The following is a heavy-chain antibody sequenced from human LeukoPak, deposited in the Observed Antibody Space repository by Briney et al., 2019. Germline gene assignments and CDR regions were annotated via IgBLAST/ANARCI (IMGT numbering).Heavy chain of an antibody. J-gene: IGHJ4*02. D-gene: IGHD1-26*01. CDR2: INPDTGGT. CDR1: GYCFTDFF. CDR3: AKDGVGLWGSQLDL. V-gene: IGHV1-2*02. Sequence: ASVKVSCKASGYCFTDFFMHWVRQAPGQGLEWMGCINPDTGGTHFAQQFQGRVTMTRDTSISTTYMELSSLTYDDRAVYYCAKDGVGLWGSQLDLWGQGSPVTVSS.